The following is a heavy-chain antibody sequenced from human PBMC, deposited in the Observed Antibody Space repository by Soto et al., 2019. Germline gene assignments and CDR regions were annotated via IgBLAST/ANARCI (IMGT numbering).Heavy chain of an antibody. CDR1: GFTFSSYG. CDR3: AKGLTAYYTASLDY. V-gene: IGHV3-30*18. CDR2: ISYDGSNK. Sequence: QVQLVESGGGVVQPGRSLRLSCAASGFTFSSYGMHWVRQAPGKGLEWVAVISYDGSNKYYADSVKGRFTISRDNSKNTLYLQMKSLRAEDTAVYYCAKGLTAYYTASLDYWGQGILVTVSS. J-gene: IGHJ4*02. D-gene: IGHD3-9*01.